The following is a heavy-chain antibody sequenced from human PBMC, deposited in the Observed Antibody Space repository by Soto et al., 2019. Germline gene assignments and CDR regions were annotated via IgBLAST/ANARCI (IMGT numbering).Heavy chain of an antibody. CDR2: IIPILGIA. J-gene: IGHJ4*02. D-gene: IGHD4-17*01. CDR3: ASNDYGDYGGYYCFDY. V-gene: IGHV1-69*02. Sequence: QVQLVQSGAEVKKPWSSVKVSCKDSGGTFSSYTISWVRQAPGQGLEWMGRIIPILGIANYAQKFQGRVTITADKSTSTAYMELSSLRSEDTAVYYCASNDYGDYGGYYCFDYWGQGTLVTVSS. CDR1: GGTFSSYT.